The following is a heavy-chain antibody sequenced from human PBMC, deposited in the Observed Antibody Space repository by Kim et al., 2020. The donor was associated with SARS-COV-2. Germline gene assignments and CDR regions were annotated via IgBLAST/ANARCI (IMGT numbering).Heavy chain of an antibody. J-gene: IGHJ4*02. V-gene: IGHV3-30-3*01. CDR3: ARGLHLDVDTAMVSIY. D-gene: IGHD5-18*01. CDR1: GFTFSSYA. Sequence: GGSLRLSCAASGFTFSSYAMHWVRQAPGKGLEWVAVISYDGSNKYYADSVKGRFTISRDNSKNTLYLQMNSLRAEDTAVYYCARGLHLDVDTAMVSIYWGQGTLVTVSS. CDR2: ISYDGSNK.